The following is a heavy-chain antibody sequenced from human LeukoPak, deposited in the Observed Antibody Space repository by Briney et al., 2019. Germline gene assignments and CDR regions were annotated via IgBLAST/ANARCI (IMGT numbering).Heavy chain of an antibody. V-gene: IGHV1-2*02. CDR3: ARNDLGAETHSIDY. D-gene: IGHD1-26*01. CDR2: INPSNGIT. Sequence: ASVKVSCKASGYAFTSYYVHWVRQAPGQSLEWMGWINPSNGITKYTHKYQGRVTMTRDTSISTAYMELSSLRSDDTAVYYCARNDLGAETHSIDYWGQGTLVTVSS. CDR1: GYAFTSYY. J-gene: IGHJ4*02.